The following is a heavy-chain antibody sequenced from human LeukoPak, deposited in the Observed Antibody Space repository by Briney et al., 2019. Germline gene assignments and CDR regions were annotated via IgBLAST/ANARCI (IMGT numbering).Heavy chain of an antibody. V-gene: IGHV3-66*02. Sequence: GGSLRLSCAASGFTVSSNYMSGVRQAPGKGLEWVSVIYGGGSTYYADSVKGRFTISRDNSKNTLYLQMISLRTEDTAVYYCARPTSGWSALDYWGQGTLVTVSS. J-gene: IGHJ4*02. CDR1: GFTVSSNY. CDR3: ARPTSGWSALDY. CDR2: IYGGGST. D-gene: IGHD6-19*01.